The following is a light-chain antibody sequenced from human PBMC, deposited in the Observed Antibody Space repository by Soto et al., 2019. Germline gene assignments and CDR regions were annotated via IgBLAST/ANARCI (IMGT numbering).Light chain of an antibody. CDR3: QQYNNWHTGGT. J-gene: IGKJ1*01. CDR2: GAS. Sequence: EIVMTQSPATLSVSPGERATLSCRASQSVSSNLAWYQQKPGQAPRLLIYGASTRATGIPARFSGSGSGTEFTLTISSLQSEDFAVYYCQQYNNWHTGGTFGHGTKVEIK. V-gene: IGKV3-15*01. CDR1: QSVSSN.